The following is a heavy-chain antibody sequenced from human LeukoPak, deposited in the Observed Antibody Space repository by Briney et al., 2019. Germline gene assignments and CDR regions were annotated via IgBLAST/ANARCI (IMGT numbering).Heavy chain of an antibody. CDR1: GFTFSTYS. D-gene: IGHD3-10*01. J-gene: IGHJ3*02. CDR2: ISSSSSTI. V-gene: IGHV3-48*04. CDR3: ARGAYVVRGPGAFDI. Sequence: RGSLRLSCAASGFTFSTYSMKWVRQAPGKGLEWVSYISSSSSTIYYADSVRGRFTISRDNAKNSLYLQMNSLRAEDTAVYYCARGAYVVRGPGAFDIWGQGTMVTVSS.